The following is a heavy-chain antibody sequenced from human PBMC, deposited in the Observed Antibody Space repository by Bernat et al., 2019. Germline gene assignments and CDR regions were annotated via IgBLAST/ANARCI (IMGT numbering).Heavy chain of an antibody. V-gene: IGHV1-2*04. CDR3: ARDLGYGETTDYFDY. J-gene: IGHJ4*02. Sequence: QVQLVQSGAEVKKPGASVKVSCKASGYTFTGYYMHWVRQAPGQGLEWMGWINPNSGGTNYAQKFQGWVTMTRDTSISTAYMELSRLRSDDTAVYYCARDLGYGETTDYFDYWGQGTLVTVSS. D-gene: IGHD4-17*01. CDR1: GYTFTGYY. CDR2: INPNSGGT.